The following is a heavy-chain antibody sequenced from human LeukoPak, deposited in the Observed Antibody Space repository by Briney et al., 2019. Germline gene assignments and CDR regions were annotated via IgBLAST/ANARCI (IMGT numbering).Heavy chain of an antibody. D-gene: IGHD6-6*01. CDR1: GYTFTGYY. V-gene: IGHV1-2*02. CDR3: ASGRQIAARLWWFDP. CDR2: INPNSGGT. J-gene: IGHJ5*02. Sequence: ASVKVSRKASGYTFTGYYMHWVRQAPGQGLEWMGWINPNSGGTNYAQKFQGRVTMTRDTSISTAYMELSRLRSDDTAVYYCASGRQIAARLWWFDPWGRGTLVTVSS.